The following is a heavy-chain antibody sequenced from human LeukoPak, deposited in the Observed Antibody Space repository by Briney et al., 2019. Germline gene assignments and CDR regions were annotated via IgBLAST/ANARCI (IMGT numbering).Heavy chain of an antibody. Sequence: KASETLSLTCAVYGGSFSGYYWSWIRQPAGKGLEWIGEINHSGSSNYNASLKSRVTISIDTSKNQFSLKLRSVRAEDTAVYYCAKGGRVTMVRGVITHQYYFDYWGQGTLVTVSS. V-gene: IGHV4-34*01. J-gene: IGHJ4*02. CDR1: GGSFSGYY. CDR2: INHSGSS. CDR3: AKGGRVTMVRGVITHQYYFDY. D-gene: IGHD3-10*01.